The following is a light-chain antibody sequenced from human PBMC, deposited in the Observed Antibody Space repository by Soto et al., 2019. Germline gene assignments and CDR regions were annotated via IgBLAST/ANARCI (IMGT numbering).Light chain of an antibody. J-gene: IGKJ5*01. CDR3: QQRKHWPPIT. CDR1: QSVRDNY. Sequence: EIVLTQSPGTLSLSPVERATLSCRASQSVRDNYLAWYQQKPGQAPSLLIFDTSRRATGIPDRFTGSGSGTVFTLTIGSLEPEDSAVYYCQQRKHWPPITFGQGTRLEIK. V-gene: IGKV3D-20*02. CDR2: DTS.